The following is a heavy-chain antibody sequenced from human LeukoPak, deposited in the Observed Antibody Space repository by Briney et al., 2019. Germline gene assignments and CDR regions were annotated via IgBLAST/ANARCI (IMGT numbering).Heavy chain of an antibody. J-gene: IGHJ4*02. CDR3: AKGPRVLAATYYCDF. CDR1: GFTFRAYA. D-gene: IGHD2-2*01. CDR2: TSGSGEYT. Sequence: GGSLRLSCAASGFTFRAYAMTWVRRAPGKGLQGVTSTSGSGEYTFYADSVKNRFTISRYNFKNPLYLKLNSLQAEDSAVYYCAKGPRVLAATYYCDFWREGTLLTVS. V-gene: IGHV3-23*01.